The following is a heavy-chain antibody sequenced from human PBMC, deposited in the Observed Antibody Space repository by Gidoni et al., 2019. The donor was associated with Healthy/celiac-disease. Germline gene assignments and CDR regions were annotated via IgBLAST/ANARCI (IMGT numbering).Heavy chain of an antibody. CDR2: ISSSSSYI. D-gene: IGHD4-17*01. CDR1: GFTFSSYS. CDR3: ASAYGDHPIV. Sequence: EVQLVESGGGLVKPGGSLRLSCAASGFTFSSYSMNWVRQAPGKGLELVSSISSSSSYIYYADSVKGRFTISRDNAKNSLYLQMNSLRAEDTAVYYCASAYGDHPIVWGQGTLVTVSS. V-gene: IGHV3-21*01. J-gene: IGHJ4*02.